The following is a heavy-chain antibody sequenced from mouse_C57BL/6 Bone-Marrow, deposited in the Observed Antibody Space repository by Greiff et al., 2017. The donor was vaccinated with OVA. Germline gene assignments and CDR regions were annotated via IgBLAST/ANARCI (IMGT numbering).Heavy chain of an antibody. Sequence: QVQLQQPGAELVKPGASVKLSCKASGYTFTSYWMHWVKQRPGQGLEWIEMIHPNSGSTNYNEKFKSKATLTVDKSSSTAYMQLSSLTSEDSAVYYCARYGYGSSYYAMDYWGQGTSVTVSS. CDR3: ARYGYGSSYYAMDY. D-gene: IGHD1-1*01. J-gene: IGHJ4*01. V-gene: IGHV1-64*01. CDR1: GYTFTSYW. CDR2: IHPNSGST.